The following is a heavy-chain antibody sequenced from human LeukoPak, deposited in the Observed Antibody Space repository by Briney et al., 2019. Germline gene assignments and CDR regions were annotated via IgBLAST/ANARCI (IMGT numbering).Heavy chain of an antibody. CDR1: GGSISSYY. J-gene: IGHJ4*02. CDR2: IYYSGST. V-gene: IGHV4-59*01. Sequence: SETLSLTCTVSGGSISSYYWSWIRQPPGKGLEWIEYIYYSGSTNYNPSLKSRVTISVDTSKNQFSLKLSSVTAADTAVYYCARGTHLGSDTRWGQGTLVTVSS. CDR3: ARGTHLGSDTR. D-gene: IGHD1-26*01.